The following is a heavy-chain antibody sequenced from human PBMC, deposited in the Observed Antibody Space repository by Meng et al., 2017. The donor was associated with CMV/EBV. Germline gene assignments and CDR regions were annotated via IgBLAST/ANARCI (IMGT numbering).Heavy chain of an antibody. V-gene: IGHV3-21*01. J-gene: IGHJ4*02. CDR3: AYKTYRVDSSSWGPFDY. CDR1: GFTFSSYS. CDR2: ISSSSSYI. Sequence: GESLKISCAASGFTFSSYSMNWVRQAPGKGLEWVSSISSSSSYIYYADSVKGRFTISRDNAKNSLYLQMNSLRAEDTAVYYCAYKTYRVDSSSWGPFDYWGQGTLVPSPQ. D-gene: IGHD6-13*01.